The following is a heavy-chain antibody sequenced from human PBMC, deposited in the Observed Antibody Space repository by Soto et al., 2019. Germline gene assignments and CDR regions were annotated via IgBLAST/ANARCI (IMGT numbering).Heavy chain of an antibody. CDR3: VPTRVRGDYYGMEV. CDR1: GYTFTSYY. Sequence: ASVKVSCKASGYTFTSYYIHWVRQAPGQGLEWMGIINPSGGSTSYAQKFQGRVTMTRDTSTSTVYMELSSLRSEDTAVYYCVPTRVRGDYYGMEVWGQGTTVTISS. J-gene: IGHJ6*02. CDR2: INPSGGST. V-gene: IGHV1-46*01. D-gene: IGHD4-17*01.